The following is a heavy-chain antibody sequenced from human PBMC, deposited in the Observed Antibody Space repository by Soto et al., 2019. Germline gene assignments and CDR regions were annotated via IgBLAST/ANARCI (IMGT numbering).Heavy chain of an antibody. V-gene: IGHV4-34*01. J-gene: IGHJ4*01. Sequence: QVQLQQWGAGLLKPSETLSLTCAFYGGSLDAYDWSWVRQPPGKGLEWIGEMNHSGSTKYNPSLKSRFTISLDTSKNQFSLILTSVTAADTAVYYCASSFCSSTSCYPYDYWGHGTLVTVSS. CDR2: MNHSGST. CDR1: GGSLDAYD. D-gene: IGHD2-2*01. CDR3: ASSFCSSTSCYPYDY.